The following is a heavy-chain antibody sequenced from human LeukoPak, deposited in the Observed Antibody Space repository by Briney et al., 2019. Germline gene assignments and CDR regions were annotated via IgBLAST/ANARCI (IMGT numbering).Heavy chain of an antibody. CDR2: ISSSNSYI. Sequence: GGSLRLSCAGSGFTFSSYSMNWVRQAPGKGLEWVSSISSSNSYIYYAHSVKGRFTISRDNAKNSLYLQMNSLRAEDTAVYYCARDLAVGATGFDPWGQGTLVTVSS. CDR1: GFTFSSYS. D-gene: IGHD1-26*01. J-gene: IGHJ5*02. CDR3: ARDLAVGATGFDP. V-gene: IGHV3-21*01.